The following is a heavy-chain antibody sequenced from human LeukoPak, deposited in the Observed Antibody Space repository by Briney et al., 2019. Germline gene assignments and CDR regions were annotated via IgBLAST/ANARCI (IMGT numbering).Heavy chain of an antibody. J-gene: IGHJ4*02. CDR2: ISYDGSNK. CDR3: ASPLNRYSSSSPSGY. Sequence: GGSLRLSCAASGFTFSSYAMHWVRQAPGKGLEWVAVISYDGSNKYYADSVKGRFTISRDNSKNTLYLQMNSLRAEDTAVYYCASPLNRYSSSSPSGYWGQGTLVTVSS. D-gene: IGHD6-6*01. V-gene: IGHV3-30*04. CDR1: GFTFSSYA.